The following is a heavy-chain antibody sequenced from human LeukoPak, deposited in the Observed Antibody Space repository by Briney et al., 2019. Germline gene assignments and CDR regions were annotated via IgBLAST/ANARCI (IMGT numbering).Heavy chain of an antibody. J-gene: IGHJ4*02. Sequence: SETLSLTCTVSAFSFNSGYYWGWIRQPPGKGLEWIGSIYHGGSTYYNPSLKSRVTISLDTSKNQFSLKLSSVTAADTAVYYCARVDSSGYLGYWGQGTLVTVSS. CDR3: ARVDSSGYLGY. V-gene: IGHV4-38-2*02. CDR1: AFSFNSGYY. CDR2: IYHGGST. D-gene: IGHD3-22*01.